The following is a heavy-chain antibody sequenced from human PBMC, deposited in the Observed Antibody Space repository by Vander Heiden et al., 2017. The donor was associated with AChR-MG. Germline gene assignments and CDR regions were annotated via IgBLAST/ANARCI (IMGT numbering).Heavy chain of an antibody. CDR3: TTDAPYDFWSGYYRAFDP. J-gene: IGHJ5*02. V-gene: IGHV3-15*01. Sequence: EVQLVESGGGLVKPGGSLGLSWAASGFTFSNAWMSWGRQAPGKGLEWVGRIKSKTDGGTTDYAAPVKGRFTISRDDSKNTLYLQMNSLKTEDTAVYYCTTDAPYDFWSGYYRAFDPWGQGTLVTVSS. CDR1: GFTFSNAW. D-gene: IGHD3-3*01. CDR2: IKSKTDGGTT.